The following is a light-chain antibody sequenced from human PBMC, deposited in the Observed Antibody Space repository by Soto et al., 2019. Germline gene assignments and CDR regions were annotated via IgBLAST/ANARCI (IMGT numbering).Light chain of an antibody. J-gene: IGKJ1*01. CDR2: DAS. CDR3: QQYETFSGT. Sequence: SQMRQSHSTLSASVGGSLTITCRACQSVSGWVAWYQQKLGEAPKLLIYDASALPRGVPSRFSGSGSGTKFTLTIASLQPDDFATYYCQQYETFSGTFGPGTKVDFK. V-gene: IGKV1-5*01. CDR1: QSVSGW.